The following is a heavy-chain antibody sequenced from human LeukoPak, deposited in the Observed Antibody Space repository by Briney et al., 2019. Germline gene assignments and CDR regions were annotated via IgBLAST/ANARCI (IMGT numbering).Heavy chain of an antibody. CDR2: FSGSGGTT. D-gene: IGHD3-10*01. V-gene: IGHV3-23*01. CDR3: AKEGGIGHGYGSGIFDY. Sequence: GGSLRLSCAASGFTFSNYAMSWVRQAPGKGLEWVSTFSGSGGTTYYADSVKGRFTIARDSSKNTLYLQVNILRAEDTAVYYCAKEGGIGHGYGSGIFDYWGQGTLVTVSS. J-gene: IGHJ4*02. CDR1: GFTFSNYA.